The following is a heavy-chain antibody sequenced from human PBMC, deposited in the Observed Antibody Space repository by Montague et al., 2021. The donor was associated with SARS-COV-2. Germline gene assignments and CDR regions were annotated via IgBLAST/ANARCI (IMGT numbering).Heavy chain of an antibody. V-gene: IGHV4-34*01. D-gene: IGHD5/OR15-5a*01. CDR3: ARGARQGYGLRLVSFDS. CDR2: INHGGST. J-gene: IGHJ4*02. CDR1: GGSFSGYY. Sequence: SETLSLTCAVYGGSFSGYYWNWIRQPPGKGLEWMGEINHGGSTNYNPSLKSRVTMSVDTSKNQFSLKLSSVTAADTAVYYCARGARQGYGLRLVSFDSWGQGTLVTVSS.